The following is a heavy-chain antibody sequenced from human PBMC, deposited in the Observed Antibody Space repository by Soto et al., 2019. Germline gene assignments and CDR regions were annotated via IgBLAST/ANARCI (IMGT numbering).Heavy chain of an antibody. Sequence: EVQLVESGGGLVKPGGSLRLSCAASGFTFSNAWMSWVRQAPGKGLEWVGRIKSKTDGGTTDYAAPVKGRFTISRDDSKNTLYLQMNSLKTEDTAVYYCTTVPIGDTAMPDRPYYYYYYMDVRGKGTTVTVSS. J-gene: IGHJ6*03. D-gene: IGHD5-18*01. V-gene: IGHV3-15*01. CDR2: IKSKTDGGTT. CDR3: TTVPIGDTAMPDRPYYYYYYMDV. CDR1: GFTFSNAW.